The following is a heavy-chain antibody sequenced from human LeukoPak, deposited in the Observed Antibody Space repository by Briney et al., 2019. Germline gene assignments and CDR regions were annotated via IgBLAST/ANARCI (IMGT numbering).Heavy chain of an antibody. D-gene: IGHD2-15*01. CDR3: ARTSWGYCSGGSCPGYYYYYGMDV. CDR2: INHSGST. Sequence: SETLSLTCAVYGGSFSCYYWSWIRQPPGKGLEWIGEINHSGSTHYNPSLKSRVTISVDTSKNQFSLKLSSVTAADTAVYYCARTSWGYCSGGSCPGYYYYYGMDVWGQGTTVTVSS. CDR1: GGSFSCYY. J-gene: IGHJ6*02. V-gene: IGHV4-34*01.